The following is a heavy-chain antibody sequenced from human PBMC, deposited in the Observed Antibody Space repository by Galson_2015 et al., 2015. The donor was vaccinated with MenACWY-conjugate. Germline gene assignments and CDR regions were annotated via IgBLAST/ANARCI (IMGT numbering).Heavy chain of an antibody. Sequence: SLRLSCAASGFTVSNNYMSWVRQAPGKGLEWVPLIYSGGDSYYADSVRGRFTLSRDSSKNTLYLQMSSLRADDTAVYYCGRDVGPWGQGTLVTVSS. CDR1: GFTVSNNY. V-gene: IGHV3-66*01. J-gene: IGHJ4*02. CDR3: GRDVGP. CDR2: IYSGGDS.